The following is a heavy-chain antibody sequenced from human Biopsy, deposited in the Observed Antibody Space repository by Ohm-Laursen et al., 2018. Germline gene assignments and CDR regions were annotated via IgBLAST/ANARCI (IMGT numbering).Heavy chain of an antibody. V-gene: IGHV1-69*08. CDR1: GYTFTGYH. D-gene: IGHD2/OR15-2a*01. CDR3: ARDKTVLNYYFASDV. J-gene: IGHJ6*01. CDR2: IISMVGTP. Sequence: SVKVSCNASGYTFTGYHVHWVRQAPGQGLEWVGRIISMVGTPKYAQKFQGRATITVDKSTSTAYLDLSSLKSEDTAVYYCARDKTVLNYYFASDVWGQGTTVTVSS.